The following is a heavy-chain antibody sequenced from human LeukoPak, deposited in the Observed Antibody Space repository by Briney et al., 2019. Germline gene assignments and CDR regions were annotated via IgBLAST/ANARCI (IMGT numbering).Heavy chain of an antibody. CDR2: IYDSGNT. CDR3: ARGRQRDTPMVIVGGDH. V-gene: IGHV4-59*12. D-gene: IGHD5-18*01. CDR1: GGSINSYF. J-gene: IGHJ4*02. Sequence: SETLSLTCTVSGGSINSYFWSWIRRPPGKGLEWIGYIYDSGNTNYNPSLKSRVTISLDTSKNQFSLQLSSVTAADTAVYYCARGRQRDTPMVIVGGDHWGQGTLVTVSS.